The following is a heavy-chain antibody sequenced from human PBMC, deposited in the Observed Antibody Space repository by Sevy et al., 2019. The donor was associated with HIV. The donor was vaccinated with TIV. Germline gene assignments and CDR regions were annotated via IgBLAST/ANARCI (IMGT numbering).Heavy chain of an antibody. J-gene: IGHJ4*02. Sequence: GGSLRLSCAASGFTFSDYYMSWIRQAPGKGLEWVSYISSSGSTIYHADSVKGRFTISRDNAKNSLYLQMNSLRAEDTAVYYCARDLTYYDSSGYAYWGQGTLVTVSS. CDR2: ISSSGSTI. D-gene: IGHD3-22*01. CDR1: GFTFSDYY. CDR3: ARDLTYYDSSGYAY. V-gene: IGHV3-11*04.